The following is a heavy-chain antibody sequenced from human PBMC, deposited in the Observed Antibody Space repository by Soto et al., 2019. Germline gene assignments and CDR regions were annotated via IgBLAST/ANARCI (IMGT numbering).Heavy chain of an antibody. Sequence: ASVKVFCKASGYTFTGYYMHWVRQAPGQGLEWMGWINPNSGGTNYAQKFQGRVTMTRDTSISTAYMELSRLRSDDTAVYYCAPATVVTPIYLWSWGQGTLVTVSS. V-gene: IGHV1-2*02. D-gene: IGHD2-21*02. CDR2: INPNSGGT. CDR3: APATVVTPIYLWS. CDR1: GYTFTGYY. J-gene: IGHJ5*02.